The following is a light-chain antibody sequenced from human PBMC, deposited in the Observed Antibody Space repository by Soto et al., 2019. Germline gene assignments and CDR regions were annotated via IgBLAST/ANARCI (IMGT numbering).Light chain of an antibody. Sequence: QSALTQPPSASGSPGQSVTISCTGTSSDVGAYNYVSWYQQHPGKAPKLMIYEVTKRPSGVPDRFSGSESDNTASLTVSGLQAEEEADYYCSAYSGSNSPVVFGGGTKLTVL. V-gene: IGLV2-8*01. CDR3: SAYSGSNSPVV. J-gene: IGLJ2*01. CDR2: EVT. CDR1: SSDVGAYNY.